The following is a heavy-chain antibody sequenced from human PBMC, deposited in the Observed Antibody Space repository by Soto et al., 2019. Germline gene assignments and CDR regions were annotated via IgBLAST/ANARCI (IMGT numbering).Heavy chain of an antibody. V-gene: IGHV3-21*01. Sequence: GGSLRLSCAASGFTFIRYSMNWVRQAPGKGLEWVSSISSSSSYIYYADSVKGRFTISRDNAKNSLYLQMNSLRAEDTAVHYCARVPRGYSYGYRDYYYYGMDVWGQGTTVTVSS. CDR2: ISSSSSYI. CDR1: GFTFIRYS. J-gene: IGHJ6*02. D-gene: IGHD5-18*01. CDR3: ARVPRGYSYGYRDYYYYGMDV.